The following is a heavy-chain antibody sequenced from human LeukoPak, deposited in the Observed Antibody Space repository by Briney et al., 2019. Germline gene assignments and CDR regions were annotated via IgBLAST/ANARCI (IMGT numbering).Heavy chain of an antibody. D-gene: IGHD3-16*01. J-gene: IGHJ3*02. CDR2: ISAYNGNT. CDR1: GYTFTSYG. CDR3: ARSVQYDRATFGAFDI. V-gene: IGHV1-18*01. Sequence: ASVKVSCKASGYTFTSYGISWVRQAPGQGLEWMGWISAYNGNTNYAQKLQGRVTMTTDTSTSTAYMELRSLRSDDTAVYYCARSVQYDRATFGAFDIWGQGTMVTVSS.